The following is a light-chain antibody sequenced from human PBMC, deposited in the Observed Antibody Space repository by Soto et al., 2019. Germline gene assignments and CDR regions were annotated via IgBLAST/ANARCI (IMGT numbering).Light chain of an antibody. J-gene: IGLJ1*01. CDR1: SSDVGGYNY. CDR2: DVS. Sequence: QSALTQPASVSGSPGQSITISCTGTSSDVGGYNYVSWYQQHPGKAPKLMIYDVSNRPSGVSNRFSGSKSGNTVSLTISGLQAEDEADYYCSSYTSSNTLYVFGTGTKVTVL. V-gene: IGLV2-14*01. CDR3: SSYTSSNTLYV.